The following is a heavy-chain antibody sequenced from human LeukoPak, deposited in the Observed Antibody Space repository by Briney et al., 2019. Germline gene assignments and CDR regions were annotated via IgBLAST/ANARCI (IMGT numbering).Heavy chain of an antibody. J-gene: IGHJ6*02. V-gene: IGHV3-21*01. CDR2: ISSSSTYI. Sequence: GSLRLSCAASGFTFSSYSMNWVRQAPGKGLEWVSSISSSSTYIYYADSVKGRFTIFRDNAKKSLYLQMNSLRAEDTAVYYCAREDYGMDVWGQGTTVTVSS. CDR1: GFTFSSYS. CDR3: AREDYGMDV.